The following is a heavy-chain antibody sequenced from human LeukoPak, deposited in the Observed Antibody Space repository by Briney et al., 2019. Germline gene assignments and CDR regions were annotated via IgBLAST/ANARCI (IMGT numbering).Heavy chain of an antibody. CDR1: GYTFTNYY. CDR3: ARGPAAANFDY. D-gene: IGHD6-25*01. J-gene: IGHJ4*02. Sequence: GASVKVSCKASGYTFTNYYMHWVRQAPGQGLEWMGVINPSGANTGYAQKFQGRVGLTRDTSTSTVYMELSSLRSQDTAVYYCARGPAAANFDYWGQGTLVTVSS. CDR2: INPSGANT. V-gene: IGHV1-46*01.